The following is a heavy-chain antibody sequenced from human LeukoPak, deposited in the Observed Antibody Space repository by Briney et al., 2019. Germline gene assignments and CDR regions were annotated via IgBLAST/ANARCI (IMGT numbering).Heavy chain of an antibody. V-gene: IGHV5-51*01. CDR3: ARRERITMVRGYYYHGMDV. D-gene: IGHD3-10*01. CDR2: IYPGDSDT. J-gene: IGHJ6*02. Sequence: GESLKISCKGSGYSFTSYWIGWVRQMPGKGLEWMGIIYPGDSDTRYSPSFQGQVTISADKSISTAYLQWSSLKASDTAMYYCARRERITMVRGYYYHGMDVWGQGTTVTVSS. CDR1: GYSFTSYW.